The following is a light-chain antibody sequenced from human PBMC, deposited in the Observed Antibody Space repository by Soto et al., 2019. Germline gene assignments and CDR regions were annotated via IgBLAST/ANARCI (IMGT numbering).Light chain of an antibody. Sequence: DIEITQSPSTLSASVGDRVTITCRASQSVSGSLAWYQQKSGRPPKVLSYDASTLEDGVPSRFRGSGSGTEFTLSISSLKPDDFETYYCQQYETYSPTFGQGTKVDIK. CDR1: QSVSGS. CDR2: DAS. V-gene: IGKV1-5*01. CDR3: QQYETYSPT. J-gene: IGKJ1*01.